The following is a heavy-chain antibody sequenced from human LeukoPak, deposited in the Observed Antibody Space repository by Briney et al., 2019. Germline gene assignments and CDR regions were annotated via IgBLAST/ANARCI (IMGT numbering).Heavy chain of an antibody. CDR3: ARDRWFGELPLDY. CDR1: GFTFSDYY. CDR2: ISSSSSYT. Sequence: GGSLRLSCAASGFTFSDYYMSWIRQAPGKGLERVSYISSSSSYTNYADSVKGRFTISRDNAKNSLYLQMNSLRAEDTAVYYCARDRWFGELPLDYWGQGTLVTVSS. D-gene: IGHD3-10*01. J-gene: IGHJ4*02. V-gene: IGHV3-11*06.